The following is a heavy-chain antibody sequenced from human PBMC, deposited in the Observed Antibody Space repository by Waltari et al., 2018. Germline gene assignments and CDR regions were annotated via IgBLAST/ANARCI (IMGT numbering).Heavy chain of an antibody. Sequence: EVQLLESGGGLVQHGGSLRLSCAASGFTFANYAMSWVRQAPGKGLEWCFSISDSGGSTNYADSFKGRFTNSRDNFKNTVFLQMNSPRAEDTAVYYCAKGGYGSGSGAFDLWGQGTMVSVSS. CDR1: GFTFANYA. V-gene: IGHV3-23*01. CDR2: ISDSGGST. D-gene: IGHD3-10*01. J-gene: IGHJ3*01. CDR3: AKGGYGSGSGAFDL.